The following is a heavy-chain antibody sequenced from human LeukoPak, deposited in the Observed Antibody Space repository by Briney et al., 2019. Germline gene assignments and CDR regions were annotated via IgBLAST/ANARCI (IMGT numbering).Heavy chain of an antibody. CDR3: ARVNPTGSYYFFDY. D-gene: IGHD3-10*01. CDR1: SGSISTSNYY. V-gene: IGHV4-39*07. CDR2: IFYSGST. Sequence: TSETLSLTCTVSSGSISTSNYYWGWVRQPPGKALEWIGNIFYSGSTYYSPSLKSRVTISLDTSRNQFSLKLNSVTAADTAVYYCARVNPTGSYYFFDYWGQGILVTVSS. J-gene: IGHJ4*02.